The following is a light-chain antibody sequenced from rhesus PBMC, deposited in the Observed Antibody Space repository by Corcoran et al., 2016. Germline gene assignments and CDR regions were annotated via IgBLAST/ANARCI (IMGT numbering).Light chain of an antibody. V-gene: IGKV3-42*03. Sequence: DIVMTQSPATLSLSPGNRATLSCRASQSVSSNLAWYQRKPGQPPRPLIYGAATRASGNPDRFSGSGFWTDVTRTISGLGPEDFAVYYGQQYSNWPVTFGGGTKVEIK. CDR3: QQYSNWPVT. J-gene: IGKJ4*01. CDR2: GAA. CDR1: QSVSSN.